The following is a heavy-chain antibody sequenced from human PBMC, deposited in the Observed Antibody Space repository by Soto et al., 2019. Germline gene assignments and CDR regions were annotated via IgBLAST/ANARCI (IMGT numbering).Heavy chain of an antibody. Sequence: GGSLRLSCAASGFTFSSYAMSWVRQAPGKGLEWVSAISGSGGSTYYADSVKGRFTISRDNSKNTLYLQMNSLRAEDTAVYYCAKHPLSGITIFGYRGTDDAFYIWGQGTMVTVSS. CDR3: AKHPLSGITIFGYRGTDDAFYI. CDR1: GFTFSSYA. CDR2: ISGSGGST. D-gene: IGHD3-3*01. J-gene: IGHJ3*02. V-gene: IGHV3-23*01.